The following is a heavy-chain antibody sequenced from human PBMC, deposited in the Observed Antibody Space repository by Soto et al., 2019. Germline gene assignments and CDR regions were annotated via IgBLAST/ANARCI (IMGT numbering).Heavy chain of an antibody. Sequence: EVQLLESGGGLVQPGGSLRLSCAAFGFTFSSYAMSWVRQAPGKGLEWVSAISDSGGGTYYADSVKGRFTISRDNXXTTLYLQMNSLRAEDTAVYYCAKGNSGRYYYGMDVWGQGTTVTVSS. V-gene: IGHV3-23*01. D-gene: IGHD1-1*01. CDR3: AKGNSGRYYYGMDV. CDR2: ISDSGGGT. CDR1: GFTFSSYA. J-gene: IGHJ6*02.